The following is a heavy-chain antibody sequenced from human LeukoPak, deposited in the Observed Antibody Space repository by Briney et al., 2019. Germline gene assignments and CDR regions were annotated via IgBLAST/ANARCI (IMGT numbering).Heavy chain of an antibody. CDR1: GLTFSIHW. CDR2: IKQDGSDE. CDR3: ARDRDYVAYAVDY. D-gene: IGHD4-17*01. Sequence: PGGSERLSCAPSGLTFSIHWTSWVRHARGKGRECVANIKQDGSDEYYVDSVEGRFTISSDNTNNSLYLQMMSMRAEDTAVYYYARDRDYVAYAVDYWGQGTLVTVSS. V-gene: IGHV3-7*05. J-gene: IGHJ4*02.